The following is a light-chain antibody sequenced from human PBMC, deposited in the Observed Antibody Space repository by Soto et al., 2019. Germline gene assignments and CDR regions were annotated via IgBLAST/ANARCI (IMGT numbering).Light chain of an antibody. CDR1: QSLLDSDDGNTY. CDR3: MQRIEFPSLT. J-gene: IGKJ4*01. CDR2: TLS. Sequence: DIVLTQTPLSLSVTPGEPASISCRSSQSLLDSDDGNTYLDWYLQKPGQSPQLLIYTLSNRACGGPDRFKGSGSGTDFTLKISRVEAEDVGVYYCMQRIEFPSLTFGGGTKVEIK. V-gene: IGKV2-40*01.